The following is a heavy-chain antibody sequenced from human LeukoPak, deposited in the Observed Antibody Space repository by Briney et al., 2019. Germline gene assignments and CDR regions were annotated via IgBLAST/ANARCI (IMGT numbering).Heavy chain of an antibody. Sequence: SETLSLTCSVSGGSISSGDYYWCWIRQPPGKGLEWIGYIHYSGSTYYNPSLKSRFTISVDTSKNQFSLKLSSVTAADTAVYYCAREASRTGSYYFDYWGQGTLVTVSS. CDR1: GGSISSGDYY. J-gene: IGHJ4*02. CDR2: IHYSGST. D-gene: IGHD3-10*01. V-gene: IGHV4-30-4*01. CDR3: AREASRTGSYYFDY.